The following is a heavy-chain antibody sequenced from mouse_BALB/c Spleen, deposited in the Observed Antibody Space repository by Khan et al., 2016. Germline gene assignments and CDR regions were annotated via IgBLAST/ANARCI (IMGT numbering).Heavy chain of an antibody. D-gene: IGHD1-1*02. CDR2: ISFSGGT. CDR1: GYSITSDYA. CDR3: VSRTYYVGRYYFDY. J-gene: IGHJ2*01. Sequence: EVQLQESGPGLVRPSQSLSLTCTVAGYSITSDYAWNWIRQFPGNRLEWMGYISFSGGTRYNPSLKSRISITRDISKNQFFLQLNSVTTEDTATYDCVSRTYYVGRYYFDYWGRGTTLTVSS. V-gene: IGHV3-2*02.